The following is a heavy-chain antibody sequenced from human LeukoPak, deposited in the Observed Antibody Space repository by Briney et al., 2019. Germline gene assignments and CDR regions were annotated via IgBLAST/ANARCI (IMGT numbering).Heavy chain of an antibody. V-gene: IGHV3-23*01. Sequence: PGGSLRLTCAASGFTISNYAMSWVRQAPGKGLEWVSVISGSVGSTYYADSVKGRFTISRDNSKNTLYLQMNSLRAEDTAVYYCAKTLPSSWYSFDYWGQGTLVTVSS. CDR3: AKTLPSSWYSFDY. J-gene: IGHJ4*02. D-gene: IGHD6-13*01. CDR2: ISGSVGST. CDR1: GFTISNYA.